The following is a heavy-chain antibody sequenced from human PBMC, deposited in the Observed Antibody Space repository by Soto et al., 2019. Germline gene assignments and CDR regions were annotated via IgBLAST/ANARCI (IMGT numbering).Heavy chain of an antibody. J-gene: IGHJ5*02. CDR2: IDPRDSYV. D-gene: IGHD2-2*01. CDR1: GYTFTTFW. Sequence: GESLKISCTGFGYTFTTFWISWVRQMPGKGLEWMGRIDPRDSYVNYSPSFQGHVTISVDKSISTAYLQWGSLKASDTAMYYCARLYCTTSTYDSGFDPGGQGTLVTVSS. CDR3: ARLYCTTSTYDSGFDP. V-gene: IGHV5-10-1*01.